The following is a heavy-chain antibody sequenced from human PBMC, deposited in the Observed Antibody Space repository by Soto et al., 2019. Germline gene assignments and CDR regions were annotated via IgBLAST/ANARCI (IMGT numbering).Heavy chain of an antibody. V-gene: IGHV1-3*05. J-gene: IGHJ4*02. CDR2: INAGNGNT. CDR3: ARSFVVVTDFDS. Sequence: QVQLVQSGAEEKKPGASVKGSCKASGYTFTSYAMHWVRQAPGQRLEWMGWINAGNGNTKYSQKFQGRVTITRDTSANTSYIELSSMRSEETAVYYCARSFVVVTDFDSWGQGTLVTVSS. CDR1: GYTFTSYA. D-gene: IGHD2-21*02.